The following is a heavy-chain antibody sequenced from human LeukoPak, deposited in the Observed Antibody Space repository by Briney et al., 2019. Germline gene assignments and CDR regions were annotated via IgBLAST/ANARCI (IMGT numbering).Heavy chain of an antibody. CDR3: ATPRQDIVVVPAAMGVAGWFDP. CDR2: ISYDGSNK. D-gene: IGHD2-2*01. CDR1: GFTFSSYG. J-gene: IGHJ5*02. Sequence: GGSLRLSCAASGFTFSSYGMHWVRQAPGKGLEWVAVISYDGSNKYYADSVKGRFTISRDNSKNTLYLQMNSLRAEDTAVYYCATPRQDIVVVPAAMGVAGWFDPWGQGTLVTVSS. V-gene: IGHV3-30*03.